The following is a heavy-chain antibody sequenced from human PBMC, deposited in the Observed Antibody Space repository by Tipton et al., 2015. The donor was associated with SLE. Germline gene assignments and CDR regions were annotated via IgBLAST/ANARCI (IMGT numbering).Heavy chain of an antibody. V-gene: IGHV5-51*03. CDR3: ARRAGDYFDY. Sequence: QLVQSGAEVKKSGESLKISCKGSGYNFTNYWIAWVRQMPGQGLEWMGMIYPGDPESRYGPSFQGHVTMSADKSTNTAFLQWSSLMAADTAVYYCARRAGDYFDYWGQGTLVTVSS. CDR1: GYNFTNYW. CDR2: IYPGDPES. J-gene: IGHJ4*02. D-gene: IGHD1-26*01.